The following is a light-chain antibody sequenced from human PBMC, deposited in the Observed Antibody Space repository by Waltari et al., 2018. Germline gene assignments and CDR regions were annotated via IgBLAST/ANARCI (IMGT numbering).Light chain of an antibody. V-gene: IGKV4-1*01. CDR3: QQYFTTPT. Sequence: DIVLTQSPDSLAVYLGERATINLKSSQSVLYSSNNKNYLAWYQQKPGQPPKLLIYWASTRESGVPDRFSGSGSGTDFTLTISSLQAEDVAVYYCQQYFTTPTFGGGTKVEIK. J-gene: IGKJ4*01. CDR1: QSVLYSSNNKNY. CDR2: WAS.